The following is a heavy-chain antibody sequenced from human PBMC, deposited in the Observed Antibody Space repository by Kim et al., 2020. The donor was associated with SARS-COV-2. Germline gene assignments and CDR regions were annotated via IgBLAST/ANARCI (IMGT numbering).Heavy chain of an antibody. J-gene: IGHJ3*02. D-gene: IGHD3-10*01. CDR2: IYYSGST. Sequence: SETLSLTCIISGGSISSYYWSWIRQPPGMGLEWIGYIYYSGSTNYNPSLKSRVTVSVDTSKNQFSLKLTSVTAADAAIYYCARGARGDAFHIWGQGTMVTVSS. CDR1: GGSISSYY. CDR3: ARGARGDAFHI. V-gene: IGHV4-59*01.